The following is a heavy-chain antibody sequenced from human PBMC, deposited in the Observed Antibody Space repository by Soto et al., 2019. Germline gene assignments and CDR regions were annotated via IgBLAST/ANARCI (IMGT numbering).Heavy chain of an antibody. CDR1: GGIFSTYA. J-gene: IGHJ4*02. CDR3: ARDRDDYGSGNYYNRIDF. Sequence: QVQLVQSGAEVQKPGSSVKVSCKASGGIFSTYAISWLRQAPGQGLEWMGGIIPLFGTPNYAQRFQGRVTITSDKSTITAYMDLISLRSEETAVYYCARDRDDYGSGNYYNRIDFWGQGTLVTVSS. D-gene: IGHD3-10*01. V-gene: IGHV1-69*06. CDR2: IIPLFGTP.